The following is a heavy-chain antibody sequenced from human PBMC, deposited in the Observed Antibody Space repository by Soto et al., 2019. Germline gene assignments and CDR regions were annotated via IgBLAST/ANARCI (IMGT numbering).Heavy chain of an antibody. Sequence: GESLKISCKGSGYSFTSYWIGWMRQMPGKGLEWMGIIYPGDSDTRYSPSFQGQVTISADKSISTAYLQWSSLKASDTAMYYCGRIPYYYYYGMDVWGQGTTVTVSS. CDR2: IYPGDSDT. CDR3: GRIPYYYYYGMDV. CDR1: GYSFTSYW. V-gene: IGHV5-51*01. J-gene: IGHJ6*02.